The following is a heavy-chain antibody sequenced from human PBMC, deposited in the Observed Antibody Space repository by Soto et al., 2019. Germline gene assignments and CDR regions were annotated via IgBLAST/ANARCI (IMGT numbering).Heavy chain of an antibody. CDR3: ARVMITFGGVIVPRLGY. D-gene: IGHD3-16*02. CDR1: GYTFTSYG. V-gene: IGHV1-18*01. J-gene: IGHJ4*02. CDR2: ISAYNGNT. Sequence: ASVKVSCKASGYTFTSYGISWVRQAPGQGLEWMGWISAYNGNTNYAQKLQGRVTMTTDTSTSTAYMELRSLRSDDTAVYYCARVMITFGGVIVPRLGYWGQGTLVTVSS.